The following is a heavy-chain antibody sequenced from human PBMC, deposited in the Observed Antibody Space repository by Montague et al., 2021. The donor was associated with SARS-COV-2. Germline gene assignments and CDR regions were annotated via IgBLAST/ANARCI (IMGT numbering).Heavy chain of an antibody. CDR3: VRKKYYFDDGGSR. CDR2: ANHTGST. CDR1: GVSISSGSYY. V-gene: IGHV4-61*01. D-gene: IGHD3-22*01. Sequence: SETLSLTCSVSGVSISSGSYYWSWVRQPPGKGRKGIGYANHTGSTNHNPYVESRVTLSIDTSKNQFSLNLTSVTAADTAVYYCVRKKYYFDDGGSRWGQGTLVTV. J-gene: IGHJ4*02.